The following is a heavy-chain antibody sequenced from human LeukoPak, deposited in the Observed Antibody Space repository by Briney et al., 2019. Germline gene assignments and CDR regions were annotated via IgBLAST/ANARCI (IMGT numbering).Heavy chain of an antibody. J-gene: IGHJ6*03. CDR2: INHSGST. V-gene: IGHV4-34*01. CDR3: ARLHRRTSYYYYYYMDV. D-gene: IGHD1-14*01. Sequence: SETLSLTCAVYGGSFSGYYWSWIRQPPGKGLEWIGEINHSGSTNYNPSLKSRVTISVDTSKNQFSLKLSSVTAADTAVYYCARLHRRTSYYYYYYMDVWGKGTTVTISS. CDR1: GGSFSGYY.